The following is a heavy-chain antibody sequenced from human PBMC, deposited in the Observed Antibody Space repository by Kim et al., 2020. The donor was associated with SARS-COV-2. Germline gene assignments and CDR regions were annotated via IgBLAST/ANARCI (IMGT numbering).Heavy chain of an antibody. V-gene: IGHV4-31*11. CDR1: GGSISSGDYY. D-gene: IGHD2-15*01. CDR2: IYSSGST. Sequence: SETLSLTCAVSGGSISSGDYYWSWLRQPPGKRLWWSGFIYSSGSTYYNSSLKRGATIPVDTTKNQFFLKPSAVAAADTAEYCGAGRVGGGRSRGYY. CDR3: AGRVGGGRSRGYY. J-gene: IGHJ6*01.